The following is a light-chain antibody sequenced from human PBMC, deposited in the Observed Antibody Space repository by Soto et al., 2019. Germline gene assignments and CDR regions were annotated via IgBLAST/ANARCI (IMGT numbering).Light chain of an antibody. J-gene: IGKJ4*01. Sequence: DIRLTQSPSSLSASVGDRVTITCRASHAINNDSAWFQQKPGDAPKSLIYSASTLRTGVPSKFSGTGSGTDFTLTISSLEPEDFATYYCHQYKSYPLTFGGGTKVEIK. CDR3: HQYKSYPLT. CDR2: SAS. CDR1: HAINND. V-gene: IGKV1-16*02.